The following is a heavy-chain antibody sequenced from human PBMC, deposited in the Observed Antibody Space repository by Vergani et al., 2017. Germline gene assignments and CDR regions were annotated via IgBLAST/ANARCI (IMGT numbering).Heavy chain of an antibody. V-gene: IGHV3-23*01. CDR3: ARDGGTTWGVVGYYYYGMDV. CDR1: GFTFSSYA. CDR2: ISGSGGST. J-gene: IGHJ6*02. D-gene: IGHD2-2*01. Sequence: EVQLLESGGGLVQPGGSLRLSCAASGFTFSSYAMSWVRQAPGKGLEWVSAISGSGGSTYYADSVKGRFTISRDNAKNSLYLQMNSLRAEDTAVYYCARDGGTTWGVVGYYYYGMDVWGQGTTVTVSS.